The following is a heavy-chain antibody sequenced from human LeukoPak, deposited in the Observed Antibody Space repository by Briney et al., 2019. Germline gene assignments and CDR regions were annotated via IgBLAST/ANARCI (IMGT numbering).Heavy chain of an antibody. Sequence: SETLSLTCTVSGGSIMRSSYYWGWIRQPPGKGLEWIGSIYYSGSTYYNPSLKSRVTISVDTSKNQFSLKLSSVTAADTAVYYCARSSGIAATGTPPDYWGQGTLVTVSS. CDR1: GGSIMRSSYY. CDR2: IYYSGST. V-gene: IGHV4-39*07. D-gene: IGHD6-13*01. CDR3: ARSSGIAATGTPPDY. J-gene: IGHJ4*02.